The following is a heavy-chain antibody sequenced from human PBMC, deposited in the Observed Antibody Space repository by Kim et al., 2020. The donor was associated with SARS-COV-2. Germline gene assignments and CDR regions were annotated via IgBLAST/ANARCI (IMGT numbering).Heavy chain of an antibody. CDR1: GGTFSSYA. CDR2: IIPIFGTA. CDR3: ASTSDSSGYYYYFDY. Sequence: SVKVSCKASGGTFSSYAISWVRQAPGQGLEWMGGIIPIFGTANYAQKFQGRVTITADESTSTAYMELSSLRSEDTAVYYCASTSDSSGYYYYFDYWGQGTLVTVSS. V-gene: IGHV1-69*13. D-gene: IGHD3-22*01. J-gene: IGHJ4*02.